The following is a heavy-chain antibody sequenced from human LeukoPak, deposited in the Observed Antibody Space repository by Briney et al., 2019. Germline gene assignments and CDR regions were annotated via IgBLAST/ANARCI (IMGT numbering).Heavy chain of an antibody. Sequence: PSETLSLTCTVSGGSISSYYWSWIRQPPGKGLEWIGYIYYSGSTNYNPSLKSRVTISVDTSKNQFSLKLSSVTAADTAVYYCARYQVNYYDSSGYYGSFDPWGQGTLVTVSS. J-gene: IGHJ5*02. CDR2: IYYSGST. V-gene: IGHV4-59*01. CDR3: ARYQVNYYDSSGYYGSFDP. D-gene: IGHD3-22*01. CDR1: GGSISSYY.